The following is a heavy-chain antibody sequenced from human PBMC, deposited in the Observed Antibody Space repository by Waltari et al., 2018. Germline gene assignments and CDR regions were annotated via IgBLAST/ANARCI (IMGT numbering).Heavy chain of an antibody. CDR2: INEDGSEK. Sequence: EVQLVESGGGLVQPGGSLRLSCAASGFSFSSYWMTWVRQAPGKGLEWVASINEDGSEKQYVDSVKGRVTSSRDNAKNSLYLQRNSLRADDTAVYYCARDSTRRFDYWGQGTLVTVSS. CDR1: GFSFSSYW. J-gene: IGHJ4*02. CDR3: ARDSTRRFDY. V-gene: IGHV3-7*01. D-gene: IGHD6-6*01.